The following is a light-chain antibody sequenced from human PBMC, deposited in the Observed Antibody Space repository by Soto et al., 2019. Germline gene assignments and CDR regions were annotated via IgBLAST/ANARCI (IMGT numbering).Light chain of an antibody. CDR2: EVT. Sequence: QSVLTQPPSASGSPGQSVTISCTGSSSDVGGYNHVSWYQHHPGKAPKLMIYEVTKRPAGVPDRFSGSKSGNTASLTVSGLQAVDEADYYCSSYVDSISFYVFGTGSKVTVL. J-gene: IGLJ1*01. V-gene: IGLV2-8*01. CDR3: SSYVDSISFYV. CDR1: SSDVGGYNH.